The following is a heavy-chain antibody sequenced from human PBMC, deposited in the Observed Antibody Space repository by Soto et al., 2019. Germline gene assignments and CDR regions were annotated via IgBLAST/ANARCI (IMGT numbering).Heavy chain of an antibody. CDR3: ARDWPAVEYYYGSGSPAMDV. CDR2: IIPIFGTA. D-gene: IGHD3-10*01. Sequence: ASVKVSCKASGGTFSSYAISWVRQAPGQGLEWMGGIIPIFGTANYAQKFQGRVTITADESTSTAYMELSSLRSEDTAVYYCARDWPAVEYYYGSGSPAMDVWGQGTTVTVSS. J-gene: IGHJ6*02. CDR1: GGTFSSYA. V-gene: IGHV1-69*13.